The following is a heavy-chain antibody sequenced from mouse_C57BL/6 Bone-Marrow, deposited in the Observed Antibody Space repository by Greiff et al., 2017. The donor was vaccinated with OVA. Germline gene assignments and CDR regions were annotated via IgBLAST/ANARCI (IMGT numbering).Heavy chain of an antibody. D-gene: IGHD1-1*01. Sequence: EVMLVESGGGLVQPGGSLKLSCAASGFTFSDYGMAWVRQAPRKGPEWVAFISNLAYSIYYADTVTGRFTISRENAKNTLYLEMSSLRSEDTAMYYCARYDYGGFAYWGQGTLVTVSA. CDR2: ISNLAYSI. CDR1: GFTFSDYG. J-gene: IGHJ3*01. CDR3: ARYDYGGFAY. V-gene: IGHV5-15*01.